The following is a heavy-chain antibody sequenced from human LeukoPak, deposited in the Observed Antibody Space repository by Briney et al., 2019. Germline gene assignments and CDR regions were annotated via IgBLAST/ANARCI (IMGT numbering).Heavy chain of an antibody. CDR1: GFSFSGYN. D-gene: IGHD3-10*01. V-gene: IGHV3-48*02. CDR3: VMVRGVSFDY. J-gene: IGHJ4*02. Sequence: GGSLRLSCAASGFSFSGYNMNWARQAAGKGLAWASYISSSGTTVYYADSVKGRSTISRDNAKNSLYLQMNSLRDEDTAVYYCVMVRGVSFDYWGQGTLVTVSS. CDR2: ISSSGTTV.